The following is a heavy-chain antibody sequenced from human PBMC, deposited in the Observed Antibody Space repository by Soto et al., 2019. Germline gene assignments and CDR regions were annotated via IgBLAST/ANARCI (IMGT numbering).Heavy chain of an antibody. V-gene: IGHV3-23*01. CDR1: GFTFSTYA. CDR2: ISATGGGT. D-gene: IGHD3-22*01. J-gene: IGHJ4*02. CDR3: AKVLVEGTYYYDSSGSFAFDY. Sequence: LRLSCAASGFTFSTYAMTWIRQAPGKGLGWVSTISATGGGTYYADSVKGRFTISRDNSKNTLYLQMNSLRAEDTALYYCAKVLVEGTYYYDSSGSFAFDYWGQGTPVTVSS.